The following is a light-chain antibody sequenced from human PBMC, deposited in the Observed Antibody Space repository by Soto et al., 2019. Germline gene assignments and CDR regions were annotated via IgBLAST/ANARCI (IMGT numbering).Light chain of an antibody. Sequence: DIQMTHSPSSLSASVGDRVTMTCRASQNINNYLNWYQQKPGKAPKLLIFAAANLEIGIPDRFSASGSGTDFTLTISRLEPEDFAVYYCQQYESSPRTFGQGTKVDI. CDR3: QQYESSPRT. V-gene: IGKV1-39*01. CDR2: AAA. CDR1: QNINNY. J-gene: IGKJ1*01.